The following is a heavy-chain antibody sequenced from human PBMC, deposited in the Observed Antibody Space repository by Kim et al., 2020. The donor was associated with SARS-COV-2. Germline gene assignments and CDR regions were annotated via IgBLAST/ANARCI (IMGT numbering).Heavy chain of an antibody. CDR2: IGIGGDT. CDR3: VRAGQRVGLGWYFDL. D-gene: IGHD1-26*01. V-gene: IGHV3-13*01. Sequence: GGSLRLSCAASGFAFSSYDMRWVRQVPGKRPEWVSTIGIGGDTYYPVSVMGRFTISRENAKNSLYLQMNSLRANDTAVYYCVRAGQRVGLGWYFDLWGRGTRVTVSS. CDR1: GFAFSSYD. J-gene: IGHJ2*01.